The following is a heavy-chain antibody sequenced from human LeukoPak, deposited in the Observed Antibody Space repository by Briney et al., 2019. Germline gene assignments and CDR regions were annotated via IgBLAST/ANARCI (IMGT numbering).Heavy chain of an antibody. Sequence: SVKVSCKASGGTFSSYAISWVRQAPGQGLEWMGGIIPIFGTANYAQKFQGRVTITADKSTSTAYMELSSLRSEDTAVYYCARWADCSSTSCHRGFDYWGQGTLVTVSS. J-gene: IGHJ4*02. D-gene: IGHD2-2*01. CDR2: IIPIFGTA. V-gene: IGHV1-69*06. CDR1: GGTFSSYA. CDR3: ARWADCSSTSCHRGFDY.